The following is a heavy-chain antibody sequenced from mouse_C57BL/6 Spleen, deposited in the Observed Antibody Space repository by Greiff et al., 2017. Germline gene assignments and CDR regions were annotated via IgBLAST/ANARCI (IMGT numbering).Heavy chain of an antibody. CDR1: GYTFTDYN. J-gene: IGHJ1*03. D-gene: IGHD2-2*01. CDR3: ARWDYAYALYFDV. V-gene: IGHV1-18*01. CDR2: INPNNGGT. Sequence: VQLQQSGPELVKPGASVKIPCKASGYTFTDYNMDWVKQSHGKSLEWIGDINPNNGGTIYNQKFKGKATLTVDKSSSTAYMELRSLTSEDTAVYYCARWDYAYALYFDVWGTGTTVTVSS.